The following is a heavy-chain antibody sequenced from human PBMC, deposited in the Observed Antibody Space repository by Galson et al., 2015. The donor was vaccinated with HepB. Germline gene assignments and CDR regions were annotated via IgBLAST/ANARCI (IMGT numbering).Heavy chain of an antibody. J-gene: IGHJ5*01. Sequence: SVKVSCKASGYPFTYHAINWVRQAPGQGLEWVGWINTNTGNPTYAQDFTGRFVTGRFVFSMDTSVNTAYLQITSLKAEDAAVYYCARDSIPYGSSGYALGWFDSWGQGTLVTVSS. CDR3: ARDSIPYGSSGYALGWFDS. D-gene: IGHD3-22*01. CDR1: GYPFTYHA. CDR2: INTNTGNP. V-gene: IGHV7-4-1*02.